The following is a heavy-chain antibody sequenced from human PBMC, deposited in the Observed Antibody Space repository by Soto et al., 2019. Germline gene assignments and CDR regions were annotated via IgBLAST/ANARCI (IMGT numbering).Heavy chain of an antibody. D-gene: IGHD3-10*01. CDR2: IYYSGST. V-gene: IGHV4-39*01. CDR3: ARVWFGELLHADLAYFDY. J-gene: IGHJ4*02. CDR1: GGSISSSSYY. Sequence: SETLSLTCTVSGGSISSSSYYWGWIRQPPGKGLEWIGSIYYSGSTYYNPSLKSRVTISVDTSKNQFSLKLSSVTAADTAVYYCARVWFGELLHADLAYFDYWGQGTLVTVSS.